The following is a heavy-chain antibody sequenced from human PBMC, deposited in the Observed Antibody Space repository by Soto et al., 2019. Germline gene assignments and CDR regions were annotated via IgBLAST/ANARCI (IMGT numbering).Heavy chain of an antibody. Sequence: GGSLRLSCAASGFTISSNAMYWVRQAPGKGLEWVSGISDRGDTTHYADSVKGRFTISRDTSKNTLYLQLNALRADDTAVYYCAKDKPGTTSFDYWGQGALVTVSS. V-gene: IGHV3-23*01. J-gene: IGHJ4*02. D-gene: IGHD1-1*01. CDR3: AKDKPGTTSFDY. CDR1: GFTISSNA. CDR2: ISDRGDTT.